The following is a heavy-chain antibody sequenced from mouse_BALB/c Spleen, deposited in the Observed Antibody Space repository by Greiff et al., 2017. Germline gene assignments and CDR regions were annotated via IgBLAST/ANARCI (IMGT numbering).Heavy chain of an antibody. V-gene: IGHV1-69*02. J-gene: IGHJ3*01. Sequence: QVQLQQPGAELVRPGASVKLSCKASGYTFTSYWINWVKQRPGQGLEWIGNIYPSDSYTNYNQKFKDKATLTVDKSSSTAYMQLSSPTSEDSAVYYCTRGRGDGGFAYWGQGTLVTVSA. D-gene: IGHD3-3*01. CDR2: IYPSDSYT. CDR3: TRGRGDGGFAY. CDR1: GYTFTSYW.